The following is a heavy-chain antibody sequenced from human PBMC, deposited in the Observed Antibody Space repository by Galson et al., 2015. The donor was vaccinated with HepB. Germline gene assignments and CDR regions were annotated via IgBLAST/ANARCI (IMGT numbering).Heavy chain of an antibody. Sequence: ETLSLTCTVSGGSISSYYWSWIRQPPGKGLEWIGYIYYSGSTNYNPSLKSRVTISVDTSKNQCSLKLSSVTAADTAVYYCARTIAVAGFAYYGMDVWGQGTTVTVSS. J-gene: IGHJ6*02. CDR3: ARTIAVAGFAYYGMDV. CDR2: IYYSGST. CDR1: GGSISSYY. D-gene: IGHD6-19*01. V-gene: IGHV4-59*01.